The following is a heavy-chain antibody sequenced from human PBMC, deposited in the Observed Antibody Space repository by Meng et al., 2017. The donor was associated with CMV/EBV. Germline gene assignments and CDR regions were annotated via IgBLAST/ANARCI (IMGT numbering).Heavy chain of an antibody. D-gene: IGHD6-19*01. CDR3: ARDGGYSSGWYPPQLSYYYYYGMDV. V-gene: IGHV3-21*01. Sequence: GESLKISCAASGFTFSSYSMNWVRQAPGKGLELVSSISSSSSYIYYAYSVKGRFTISRDNAKNSLYLQMNSLRAEDTAVYYCARDGGYSSGWYPPQLSYYYYYGMDVWGQGTTVTVSS. J-gene: IGHJ6*02. CDR2: ISSSSSYI. CDR1: GFTFSSYS.